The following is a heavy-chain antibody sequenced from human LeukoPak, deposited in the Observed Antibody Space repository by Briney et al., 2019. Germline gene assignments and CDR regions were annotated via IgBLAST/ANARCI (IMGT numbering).Heavy chain of an antibody. CDR2: IKQDGSEK. CDR3: ADGHSGSYYTPSDY. J-gene: IGHJ4*02. CDR1: GFTFSSYW. Sequence: QPGGSLRLSCAASGFTFSSYWMSWVRQAPGKGLEWVANIKQDGSEKYHVDSVEGRFTISRDNAKNSLYLQMHSLRAEDTAVYYCADGHSGSYYTPSDYWGQGTLVTVSS. D-gene: IGHD3-10*01. V-gene: IGHV3-7*01.